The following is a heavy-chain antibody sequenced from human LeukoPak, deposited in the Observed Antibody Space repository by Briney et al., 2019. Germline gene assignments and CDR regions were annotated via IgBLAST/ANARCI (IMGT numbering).Heavy chain of an antibody. Sequence: PSETLSLTCTVSGGSISSGDYCWSWVRQPPGKGLESIGYISHSGNIVSHTGNTNYNPSLESRVTISVDTSKKQLSLKVTSMTAADTGVYFCARHREIWPRYWFFDLWGRGTLVTVSS. CDR1: GGSISSGDYC. CDR3: ARHREIWPRYWFFDL. V-gene: IGHV4-61*08. J-gene: IGHJ2*01. CDR2: ISHSGNIVSHTGNT. D-gene: IGHD3-16*02.